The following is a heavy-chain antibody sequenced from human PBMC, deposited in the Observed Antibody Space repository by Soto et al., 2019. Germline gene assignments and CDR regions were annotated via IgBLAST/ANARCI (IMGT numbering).Heavy chain of an antibody. D-gene: IGHD3-10*01. J-gene: IGHJ4*02. V-gene: IGHV4-39*01. CDR2: IYYSGST. Sequence: PSETLSLTCTVSGGSIDSSSYHWAWIRQPPVKGLEWIGSIYYSGSTYYNPSLKSLVTISVVTSKNQFFLMLSSVTAADTAVHYCSRFRLAPRYYLDYWGQGTLVTVSS. CDR1: GGSIDSSSYH. CDR3: SRFRLAPRYYLDY.